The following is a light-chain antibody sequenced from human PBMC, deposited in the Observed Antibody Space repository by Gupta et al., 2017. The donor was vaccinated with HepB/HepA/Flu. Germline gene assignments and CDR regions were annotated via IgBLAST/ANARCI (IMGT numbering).Light chain of an antibody. CDR2: GHN. CDR3: EEWDDSRNGTNWV. V-gene: IGLV1-44*01. J-gene: IGLJ3*02. Sequence: QSLLTQPPSASGTPGQRVTISCSGSNSNIGTNTVNWYQQRPGTAPKPLIFGHNQRLSGGSDRVSGSTSGNSASMAISGLPSEEEAEYYCEEWDDSRNGTNWVFGGGTKLTVL. CDR1: NSNIGTNT.